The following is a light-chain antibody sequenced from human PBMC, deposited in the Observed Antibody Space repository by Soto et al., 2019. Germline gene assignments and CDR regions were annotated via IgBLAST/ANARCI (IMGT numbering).Light chain of an antibody. J-gene: IGKJ1*01. CDR2: GAS. CDR1: QGISTY. Sequence: DIQLTQSTSFLSASVGDRVTITCRASQGISTYLVWYQQKPGKAPKILIYGASTLQSGVPSRFTGSGSGTEFTLTISSLQPDDFATYYCQQLNSYPRTFGPGTKVDIK. CDR3: QQLNSYPRT. V-gene: IGKV1-9*01.